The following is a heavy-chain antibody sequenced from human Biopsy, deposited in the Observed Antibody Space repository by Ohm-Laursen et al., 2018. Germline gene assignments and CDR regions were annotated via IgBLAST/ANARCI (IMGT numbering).Heavy chain of an antibody. CDR2: IYNSGST. CDR1: GGSMSSYY. D-gene: IGHD5/OR15-5a*01. J-gene: IGHJ3*02. CDR3: ARGEAGVYDALDI. V-gene: IGHV4-59*01. Sequence: GTLSLTCLVSGGSMSSYYWTWIRQPPGKGLEWIGYIYNSGSTNYNPSLKSRVTISVAVDTSKSQFSLRLSSVTAADTAMYYCARGEAGVYDALDIWGQGTMVIVSS.